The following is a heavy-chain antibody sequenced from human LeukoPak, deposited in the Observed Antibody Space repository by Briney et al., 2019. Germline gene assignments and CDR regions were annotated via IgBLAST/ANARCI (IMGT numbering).Heavy chain of an antibody. J-gene: IGHJ4*02. V-gene: IGHV1-2*02. CDR2: INPNSGGT. Sequence: ASVKVSCKASGYTFSDYYMHWVRQAPGQGLEWMGWINPNSGGTNYAQKFQGRVTMTRDTSISTAYMELSRLRSDDTAVYYCARDREDIVVVVAWDYWGQGTLVTVSS. CDR3: ARDREDIVVVVAWDY. D-gene: IGHD2-15*01. CDR1: GYTFSDYY.